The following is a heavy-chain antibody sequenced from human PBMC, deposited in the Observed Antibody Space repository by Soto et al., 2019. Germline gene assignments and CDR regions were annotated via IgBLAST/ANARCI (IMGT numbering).Heavy chain of an antibody. V-gene: IGHV4-31*03. Sequence: SETLSLTCTVSGGSISSGGYYWSWIRQHPGKGLEWIGYIYYSGSTYYNPSLKSRVTISVDTSKNQFSLKLSSVTVADTAVYYCAREKSPFLLGRQKTHAFDIWGQGTMVTVSS. CDR1: GGSISSGGYY. J-gene: IGHJ3*02. CDR3: AREKSPFLLGRQKTHAFDI. CDR2: IYYSGST.